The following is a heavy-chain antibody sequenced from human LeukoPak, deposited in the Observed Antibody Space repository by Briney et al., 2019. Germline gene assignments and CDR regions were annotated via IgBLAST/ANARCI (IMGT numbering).Heavy chain of an antibody. CDR2: INDDGTYT. J-gene: IGHJ3*02. CDR3: AKDGRAFDI. Sequence: PGKSLRLSCAASGFTFSSYWMHWVRQAPGKGLVWVSRINDDGTYTNYADSAKGRFTISRDNAKNTLYLQMNSLRAEDTAVYYCAKDGRAFDIWGQGTMVTVSS. CDR1: GFTFSSYW. V-gene: IGHV3-74*01.